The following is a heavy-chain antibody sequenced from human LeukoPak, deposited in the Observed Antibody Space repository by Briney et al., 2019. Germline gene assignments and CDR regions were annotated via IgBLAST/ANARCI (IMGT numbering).Heavy chain of an antibody. V-gene: IGHV3-23*01. CDR3: AKDRYYYGSGSYPTDFDY. J-gene: IGHJ4*02. CDR2: ISGSGGST. CDR1: GFTFSSYA. Sequence: TGGSLRLSCAASGFTFSSYAMSWVRQAPGKGLEWVAAISGSGGSTYYADSVKGRFTISRDNSKNTLYLQMNSLRAEDTAVYYCAKDRYYYGSGSYPTDFDYWGQGTLVTVSS. D-gene: IGHD3-10*01.